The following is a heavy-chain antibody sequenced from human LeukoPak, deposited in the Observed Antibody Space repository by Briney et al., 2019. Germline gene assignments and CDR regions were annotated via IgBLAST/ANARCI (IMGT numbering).Heavy chain of an antibody. V-gene: IGHV4-59*05. D-gene: IGHD2-2*01. CDR2: IYSTGST. CDR3: AREPETSYVGTSCLDGDV. CDR1: GFTVSSNY. Sequence: GSLRLSCAASGFTVSSNYMSWVRQAPGKGLEWIGSIYSTGSTYYNPSLKSRVTVSVDTSKNQFSLKLSSVTAADTAVYYCAREPETSYVGTSCLDGDVWGKGTTVTVSS. J-gene: IGHJ6*04.